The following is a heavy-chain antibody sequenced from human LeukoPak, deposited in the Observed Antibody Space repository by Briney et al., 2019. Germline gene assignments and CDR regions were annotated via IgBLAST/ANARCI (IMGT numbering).Heavy chain of an antibody. CDR2: ISSSSSYI. V-gene: IGHV3-21*01. Sequence: SGGSLRLSCAASGFTFSSYSMNWVRQAPGKGLEWVSSISSSSSYIYYADSVKGRFTISGDNAKNSLYLQMNSLRAEDTAVYYCARDPHDSSGSWGQGTLVTVSS. CDR1: GFTFSSYS. D-gene: IGHD3-22*01. CDR3: ARDPHDSSGS. J-gene: IGHJ4*02.